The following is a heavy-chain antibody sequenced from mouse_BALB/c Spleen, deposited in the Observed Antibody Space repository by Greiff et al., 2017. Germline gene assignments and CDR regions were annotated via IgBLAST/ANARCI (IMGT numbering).Heavy chain of an antibody. V-gene: IGHV5-17*02. CDR1: GFTFSSFG. CDR2: ISSGSSTI. CDR3: ARSGNSWYFDV. J-gene: IGHJ1*01. Sequence: EVKLVESGGGLVQPGGSRKLSCAASGFTFSSFGMHWVRQAPEKGLEWVAYISSGSSTIYYADTVKGRFTISRDNPKNTLFLQMTSLRSEDTAMYYCARSGNSWYFDVWGAGTTVTVSS. D-gene: IGHD2-1*01.